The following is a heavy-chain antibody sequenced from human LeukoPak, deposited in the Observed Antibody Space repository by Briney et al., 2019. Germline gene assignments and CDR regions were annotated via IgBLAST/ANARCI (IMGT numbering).Heavy chain of an antibody. Sequence: GGSLRLSCAASGFTFSSYAMSWVRQAPGKGLEWVSAISGSGGSTYYADSVKGRFTISRDNSKNTLYLQMNSLRAEDTAVYYCAKVHDYGDYELAAFDIWGQGTMVTVSS. J-gene: IGHJ3*02. CDR3: AKVHDYGDYELAAFDI. CDR1: GFTFSSYA. V-gene: IGHV3-23*01. D-gene: IGHD4-17*01. CDR2: ISGSGGST.